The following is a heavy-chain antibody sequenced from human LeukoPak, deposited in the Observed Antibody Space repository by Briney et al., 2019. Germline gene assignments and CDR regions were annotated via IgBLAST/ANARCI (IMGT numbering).Heavy chain of an antibody. CDR1: GFTFDDYA. Sequence: GGSLRLSCAASGFTFDDYAMRWVRQAPGKGLEWVSGISWNSGSIGYADSVKGRFTISRDNAKNSLYLQMNGLRAEDMALYYCAKEGDTAMAPLDLWGRGTLVTVSS. CDR2: ISWNSGSI. CDR3: AKEGDTAMAPLDL. D-gene: IGHD5-18*01. V-gene: IGHV3-9*03. J-gene: IGHJ2*01.